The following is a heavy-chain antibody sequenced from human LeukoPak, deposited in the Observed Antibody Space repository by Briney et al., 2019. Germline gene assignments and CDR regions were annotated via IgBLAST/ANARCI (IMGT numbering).Heavy chain of an antibody. V-gene: IGHV1-18*01. J-gene: IGHJ4*02. CDR3: ARRSDDYDSSAYYH. CDR2: ISAYNGNT. D-gene: IGHD3-22*01. CDR1: GYTFTSYG. Sequence: EASVKVSCKASGYTFTSYGISWVRQAPGQGLEWMGWISAYNGNTNYAQKFQGRVTMTMDPSISTAYMELSSLRSEDTAVYYCARRSDDYDSSAYYHWGQGTLVTVSS.